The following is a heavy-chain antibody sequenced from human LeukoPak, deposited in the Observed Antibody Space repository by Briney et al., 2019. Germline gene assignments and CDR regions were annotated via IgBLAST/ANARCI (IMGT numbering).Heavy chain of an antibody. Sequence: PGGSLRLSCAASGFTFSNYWMTWVRQAPGKGLEWVAVIWYDGSNKYYADSVKGRFTISRDNSKNTLYLQMNSLRAEDTAVYYCARDQDDFWSGYSSFDYWGQGTLVTVSS. D-gene: IGHD3-3*01. J-gene: IGHJ4*02. V-gene: IGHV3-33*08. CDR2: IWYDGSNK. CDR1: GFTFSNYW. CDR3: ARDQDDFWSGYSSFDY.